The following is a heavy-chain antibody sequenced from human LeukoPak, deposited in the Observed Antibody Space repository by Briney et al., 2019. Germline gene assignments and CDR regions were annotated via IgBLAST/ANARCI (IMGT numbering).Heavy chain of an antibody. CDR2: IYYSGST. CDR3: ARSMVIQYYFDY. D-gene: IGHD2-8*01. CDR1: GGSISSYY. Sequence: SETLSLTCTVSGGSISSYYWRWIRQPPGKGLEWIGYIYYSGSTNYNPSLKSRVTISVDTSKNQFSLKLSSVTAADTAVYYCARSMVIQYYFDYWGQGALVTVSS. V-gene: IGHV4-59*01. J-gene: IGHJ4*02.